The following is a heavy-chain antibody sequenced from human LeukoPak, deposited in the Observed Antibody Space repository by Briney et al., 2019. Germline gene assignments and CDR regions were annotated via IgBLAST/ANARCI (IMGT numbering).Heavy chain of an antibody. CDR2: IYYSGST. CDR1: GGSISSYY. CDR3: ARDPLSIAARRGAFDI. D-gene: IGHD6-6*01. Sequence: SETLSLTCTVSGGSISSYYWSWIRQPPGKGLEWIGYIYYSGSTNYNPSLKSRVTISVDTSKNQFSLRPSSVTAADTAVYYCARDPLSIAARRGAFDIWGQGTMVTVSS. J-gene: IGHJ3*02. V-gene: IGHV4-59*01.